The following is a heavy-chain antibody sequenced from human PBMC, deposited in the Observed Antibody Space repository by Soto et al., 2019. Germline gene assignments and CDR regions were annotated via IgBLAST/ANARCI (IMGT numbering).Heavy chain of an antibody. V-gene: IGHV1-46*01. D-gene: IGHD6-13*01. Sequence: GASVKVSCKASGYTFTSYYMHWVRQAPGQGLEWMGIINPSGGSTSYAQKFQGRVTMTRDTSTSTVYMELSSLRSEDTAVYYCARDERRHSSSWTDYYGMDVWGQGTTVTVSS. CDR1: GYTFTSYY. CDR2: INPSGGST. CDR3: ARDERRHSSSWTDYYGMDV. J-gene: IGHJ6*02.